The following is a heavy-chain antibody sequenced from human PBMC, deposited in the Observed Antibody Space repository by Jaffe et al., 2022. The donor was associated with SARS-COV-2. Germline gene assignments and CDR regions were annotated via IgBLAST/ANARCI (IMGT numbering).Heavy chain of an antibody. Sequence: QVQLVESGGGVVQPGRSLRLSCAASGFTFSSYGMHWVRQAPGKGLEWVAVISYDGSNKYYADSVKGRFTISRDNSKNTLYLQMNSLRAEDTAVYYCAKDGNCSSTSCYFDYWGQGTLVTVSS. V-gene: IGHV3-30*18. CDR2: ISYDGSNK. J-gene: IGHJ4*02. CDR1: GFTFSSYG. CDR3: AKDGNCSSTSCYFDY. D-gene: IGHD2-2*01.